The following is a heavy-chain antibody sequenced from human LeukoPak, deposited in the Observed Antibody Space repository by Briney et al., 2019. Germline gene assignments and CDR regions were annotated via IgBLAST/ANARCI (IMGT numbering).Heavy chain of an antibody. J-gene: IGHJ4*02. Sequence: PGGFLRLSCVASGFTFSDYAMNWVRQAPGKGLEWVSTFKTKYHQVYYAESVRGRFTISTDNSRNTVFLQMNSLRADDTALYYCARSVPDYTRFDYWGQGALVTVSS. CDR1: GFTFSDYA. CDR2: FKTKYHQV. CDR3: ARSVPDYTRFDY. D-gene: IGHD4-11*01. V-gene: IGHV3-23*05.